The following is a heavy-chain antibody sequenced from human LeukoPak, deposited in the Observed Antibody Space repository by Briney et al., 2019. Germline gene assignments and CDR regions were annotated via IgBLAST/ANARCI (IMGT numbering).Heavy chain of an antibody. CDR2: INSDGSST. CDR3: AVGGIAVADFDY. D-gene: IGHD6-19*01. CDR1: GFTFSSYW. V-gene: IGHV3-74*01. Sequence: QSGGSLRLSCAASGFTFSSYWMHWVRQAPGKGLVWVSRINSDGSSTSYADSVKGRFTISRDSAKNTLYLQMNSLRAEDTAVYYCAVGGIAVADFDYWGQGTLVTVSS. J-gene: IGHJ4*02.